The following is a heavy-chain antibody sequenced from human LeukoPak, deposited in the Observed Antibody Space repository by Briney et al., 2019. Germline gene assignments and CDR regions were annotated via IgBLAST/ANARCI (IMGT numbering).Heavy chain of an antibody. CDR3: ARGFEYGSFDY. D-gene: IGHD2/OR15-2a*01. Sequence: GASVKVSCKASGYTFTDYFMHWVRQAPGQGLEWMGWINPKSGGTNYAAEFQGRVTMTRDTSISTASMDLRSLRADDTAVYYCARGFEYGSFDYWGQGTLVTVSS. CDR1: GYTFTDYF. CDR2: INPKSGGT. V-gene: IGHV1-2*02. J-gene: IGHJ4*02.